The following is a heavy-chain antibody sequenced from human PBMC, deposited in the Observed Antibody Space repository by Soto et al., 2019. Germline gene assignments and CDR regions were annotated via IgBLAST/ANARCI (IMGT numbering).Heavy chain of an antibody. CDR3: ARDQERGTHGMDV. Sequence: SETLSLTCTVSGGSVSSGSYYWSWIRQPPGKGLEWIGYIYYSGSTNYNPSLKSRVTISVDTSKDQFSLKLSSVTAADTAVYYCARDQERGTHGMDVWGQGTTVTVSS. J-gene: IGHJ6*02. CDR2: IYYSGST. D-gene: IGHD2-15*01. CDR1: GGSVSSGSYY. V-gene: IGHV4-61*01.